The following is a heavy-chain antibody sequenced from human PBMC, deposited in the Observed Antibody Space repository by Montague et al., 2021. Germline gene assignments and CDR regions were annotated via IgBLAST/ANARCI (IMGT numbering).Heavy chain of an antibody. CDR3: ARGGLRNYYYYMDV. Sequence: SLRLSCAASGFTFRSYWMHWVRQAPGKGLVWVSRIKSDGLIAIYADSVKGRFTISRDNAKDTLHLQTNSLRAEDTATYYCARGGLRNYYYYMDVWGKGTTVTVSS. CDR2: IKSDGLIA. J-gene: IGHJ6*03. V-gene: IGHV3-74*01. D-gene: IGHD3-16*01. CDR1: GFTFRSYW.